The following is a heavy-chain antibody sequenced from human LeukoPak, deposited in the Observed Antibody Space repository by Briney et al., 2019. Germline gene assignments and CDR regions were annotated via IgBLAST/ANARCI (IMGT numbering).Heavy chain of an antibody. J-gene: IGHJ4*02. D-gene: IGHD2-8*01. CDR1: GFIFNTYW. CDR3: ASGSGTRGDY. Sequence: GGALRLSCAASGFIFNTYWMHWVREAPGEGLVCVSSINTDVIDTPYADSIKCRFTISRDNAKSTTYLQMNSLRAEDTAVYYCASGSGTRGDYWGQGTLVTVSS. V-gene: IGHV3-74*01. CDR2: INTDVIDT.